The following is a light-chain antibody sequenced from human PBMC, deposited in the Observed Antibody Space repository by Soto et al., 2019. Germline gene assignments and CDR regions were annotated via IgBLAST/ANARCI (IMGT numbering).Light chain of an antibody. Sequence: QSVLTQPPSASGTPGQRVTISCSGSSSDIGNNYVYWYQRFPGTAPKLLISRNNQRPSGVPDRFSGSKSGTSASLAISGLRSEDEADYYCAAWGNSLSGVVFGGGTKLTVL. J-gene: IGLJ2*01. V-gene: IGLV1-47*01. CDR2: RNN. CDR3: AAWGNSLSGVV. CDR1: SSDIGNNY.